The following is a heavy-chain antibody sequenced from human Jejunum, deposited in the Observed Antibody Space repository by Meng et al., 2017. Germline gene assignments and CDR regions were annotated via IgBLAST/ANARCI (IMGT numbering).Heavy chain of an antibody. V-gene: IGHV3-23*01. CDR3: AKDRVPDGIWTIVY. Sequence: GESLKISCASSGFTFADYTMSWVRQVPGRGLQWVSGISRDGYDTYYVDSVKGRFTISRDNSQNTLYLQMNILRADDTAIYYCAKDRVPDGIWTIVYWGQGTLVTVSS. CDR1: GFTFADYT. CDR2: ISRDGYDT. J-gene: IGHJ4*02. D-gene: IGHD2-8*01.